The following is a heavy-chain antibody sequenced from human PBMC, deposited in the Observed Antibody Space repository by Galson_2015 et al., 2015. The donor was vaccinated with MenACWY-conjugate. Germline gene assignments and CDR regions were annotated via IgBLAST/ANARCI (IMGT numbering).Heavy chain of an antibody. V-gene: IGHV5-51*01. CDR1: GYSFTSYW. Sequence: QSGAEVKKPGESLKISCTGSGYSFTSYWIGWVRQMPGKGLEWMGIIYPGDSDTRYSPSFQGQVTISADKSISTAYLQWSSLKASDTAMYYCARQGRRWLQSSAFDIWGQGTMVTVSS. D-gene: IGHD5-24*01. J-gene: IGHJ3*02. CDR3: ARQGRRWLQSSAFDI. CDR2: IYPGDSDT.